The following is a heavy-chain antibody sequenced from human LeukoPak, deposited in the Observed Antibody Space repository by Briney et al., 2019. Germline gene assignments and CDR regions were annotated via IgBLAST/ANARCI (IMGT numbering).Heavy chain of an antibody. J-gene: IGHJ4*02. CDR1: GYTFTSYG. D-gene: IGHD3-10*01. Sequence: ASVKVSCKASGYTFTSYGISWVRQAPGQGLEWMGWISAYNGNTKSSQKFQGRVTMTTDTSTSTAYMELRSLRSDDTAVYYCVRARSYYGSGRYYTDYWGQGTLVTVSS. V-gene: IGHV1-18*01. CDR3: VRARSYYGSGRYYTDY. CDR2: ISAYNGNT.